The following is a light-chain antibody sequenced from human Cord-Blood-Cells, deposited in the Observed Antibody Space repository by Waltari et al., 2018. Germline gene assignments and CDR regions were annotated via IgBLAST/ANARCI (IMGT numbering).Light chain of an antibody. CDR3: SSYTSSSSYV. V-gene: IGLV2-14*03. J-gene: IGLJ1*01. CDR1: SSDVCGYTY. CDR2: DVS. Sequence: QSALTQPASVSGSPGQSITTYCTDTSSDVCGYTYVSWYQQHPGKAPKLKIYDVSNRPSGVSNRFSGSKSGNTASLTISGLQAEDEADYYCSSYTSSSSYVFGTGTKVTVL.